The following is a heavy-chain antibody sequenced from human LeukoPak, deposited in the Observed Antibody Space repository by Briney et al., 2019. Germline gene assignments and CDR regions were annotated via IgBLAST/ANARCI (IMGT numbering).Heavy chain of an antibody. CDR3: AKVAPLGSSWYAFNY. CDR2: VTSGGDTT. CDR1: GFTFSTYA. V-gene: IGHV3-23*01. D-gene: IGHD6-13*01. Sequence: GGSLRLSCAASGFTFSTYAMSWVRQAPGKGLEWVSGVTSGGDTTYYADSVKGRFTISRDNSKKTVSLHINILRAEETAVYYCAKVAPLGSSWYAFNYWGQGTLVTVSS. J-gene: IGHJ4*02.